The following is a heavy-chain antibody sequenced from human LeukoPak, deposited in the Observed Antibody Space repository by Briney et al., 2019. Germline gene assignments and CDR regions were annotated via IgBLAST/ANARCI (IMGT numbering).Heavy chain of an antibody. CDR2: IIPIFGTA. CDR3: AMGVGAPEDLAVAADFDY. CDR1: GGTFNSYV. V-gene: IGHV1-69*06. Sequence: SVKVSCKASGGTFNSYVINWVRQAPGQGLEWMGGIIPIFGTANYAQKFQGRVTITADKSTSTAYMELSSLRSEDTAVYYCAMGVGAPEDLAVAADFDYWGQGTLVTVSS. D-gene: IGHD6-19*01. J-gene: IGHJ4*02.